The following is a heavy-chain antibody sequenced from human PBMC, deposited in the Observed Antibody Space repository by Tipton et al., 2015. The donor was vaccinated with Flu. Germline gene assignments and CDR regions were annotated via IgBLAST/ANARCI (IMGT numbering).Heavy chain of an antibody. D-gene: IGHD7-27*01. CDR1: GFTFSGFE. V-gene: IGHV3-23*04. Sequence: QLVQSGGGLVQPGGSLTLTCVASGFTFSGFEMMWVRQAPGKGLEWVSDIGGSGDNTHYADSVKGRFTISRDNSKNTLYLQMNSLRDEDTAIYYCAKDFNWGSTWGQGTLVTVSS. J-gene: IGHJ4*02. CDR2: IGGSGDNT. CDR3: AKDFNWGST.